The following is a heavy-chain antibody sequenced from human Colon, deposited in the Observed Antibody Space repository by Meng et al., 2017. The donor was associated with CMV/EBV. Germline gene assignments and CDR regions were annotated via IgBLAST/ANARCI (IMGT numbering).Heavy chain of an antibody. J-gene: IGHJ3*02. CDR3: AKYYYDSSGYELIGAFDI. D-gene: IGHD3-22*01. CDR1: TFSDYY. V-gene: IGHV3-11*04. CDR2: ISNSGSTI. Sequence: TFSDYYMTWIRQAPGKGLEWISYISNSGSTIYYKDSVRGRFTISRDNAKNSLYLQMNSLRAEDTAVYHCAKYYYDSSGYELIGAFDIWGQGTLVTVSS.